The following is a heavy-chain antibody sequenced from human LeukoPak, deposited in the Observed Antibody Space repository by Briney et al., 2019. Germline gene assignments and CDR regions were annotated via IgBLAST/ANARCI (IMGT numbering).Heavy chain of an antibody. V-gene: IGHV3-30*18. CDR3: AKGGYYDSSGYPFDY. J-gene: IGHJ4*02. CDR2: ISYDGSNK. D-gene: IGHD3-22*01. Sequence: GGSLRLSCAASGFTFSTYAMTWVRQAPGKGLEWVAVISYDGSNKYYADSVKGRFTISRDNSKNTLYLQMNSLRAEDTAVYYCAKGGYYDSSGYPFDYWGQGTLVTVSS. CDR1: GFTFSTYA.